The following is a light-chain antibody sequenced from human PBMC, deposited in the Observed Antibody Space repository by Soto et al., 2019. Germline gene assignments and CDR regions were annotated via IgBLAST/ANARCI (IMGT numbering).Light chain of an antibody. Sequence: QSALTQPASVSGSPGQSITISCAGTSSDIGNYNLVSWYQVYPGKVPKLIIYEGIRRPSGVSNRFSGSKSGNTASLIISGLQGEDEAYDYCCSYTGFGTLVFGGGTQLTVL. CDR3: CSYTGFGTLV. CDR2: EGI. J-gene: IGLJ3*02. CDR1: SSDIGNYNL. V-gene: IGLV2-23*01.